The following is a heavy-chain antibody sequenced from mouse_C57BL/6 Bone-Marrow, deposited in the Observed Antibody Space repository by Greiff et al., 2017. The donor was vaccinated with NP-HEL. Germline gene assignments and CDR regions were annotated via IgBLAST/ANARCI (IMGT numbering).Heavy chain of an antibody. D-gene: IGHD3-3*01. CDR3: ARERDGAY. CDR2: IYPRSGNT. V-gene: IGHV1-81*01. Sequence: VKLVESGAELARPGASVKLSCKASGYTFTSYGISWVKQRTGQGLEWIGEIYPRSGNTYYNEKFKGKATLTADKSSSTAYMELRSLTSEDSAVYFCARERDGAYWGQGTLVTVSA. J-gene: IGHJ3*01. CDR1: GYTFTSYG.